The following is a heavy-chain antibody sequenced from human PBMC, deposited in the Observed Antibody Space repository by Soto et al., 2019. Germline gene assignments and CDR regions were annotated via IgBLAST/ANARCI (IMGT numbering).Heavy chain of an antibody. CDR1: GFTFSSYA. Sequence: VQLLESGGGLVQPGGSLRLSCAASGFTFSSYAMHWVRQAPGKGLEWVAVISYDGSNKHYADSVKGRFTISRDNSKNTLYLQMNSLRAEDTAVYYCARDIRIAVAGHSYNWFDPWGQGTLVTVSS. CDR3: ARDIRIAVAGHSYNWFDP. V-gene: IGHV3-30-3*01. J-gene: IGHJ5*02. CDR2: ISYDGSNK. D-gene: IGHD6-19*01.